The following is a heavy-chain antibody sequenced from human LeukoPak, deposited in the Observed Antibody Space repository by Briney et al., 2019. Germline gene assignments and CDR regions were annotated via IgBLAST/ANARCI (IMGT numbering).Heavy chain of an antibody. J-gene: IGHJ4*02. CDR1: EFTFSLYA. Sequence: GGSLRLSCAASEFTFSLYARNWVRQAPGKGLEWVSYINDVSGDIHYADSVKGRFTISRDNAKNTLYLQMNSLRAEDTAVYYCARDTYQPGRIDCWGQGTLVIVSS. V-gene: IGHV3-21*05. CDR3: ARDTYQPGRIDC. CDR2: INDVSGDI. D-gene: IGHD2-2*01.